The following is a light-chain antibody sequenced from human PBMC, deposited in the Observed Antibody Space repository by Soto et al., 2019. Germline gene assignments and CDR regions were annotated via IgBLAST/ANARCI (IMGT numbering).Light chain of an antibody. J-gene: IGKJ4*01. V-gene: IGKV1-39*01. CDR3: QQSSRTSSVT. CDR2: AAS. Sequence: DIQMTQSPSTLSASVGDRVTITCRASQSISSWLAWYQQKPGKAPKLLIYAASRLQSGVPSRFSGSGSGTDFALTISSLQPEDFATYYCQQSSRTSSVTFGGGTKVEMK. CDR1: QSISSW.